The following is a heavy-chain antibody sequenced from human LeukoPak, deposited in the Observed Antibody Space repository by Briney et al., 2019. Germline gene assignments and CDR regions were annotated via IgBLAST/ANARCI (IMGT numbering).Heavy chain of an antibody. D-gene: IGHD6-13*01. V-gene: IGHV3-73*01. Sequence: GGSLRLSCAASGFTFSGSAMHWVRQASGKGLEWVGRIRSKANSYATAYAASVKGRFTLSRDDSKNTAYLQMNSLKTEDTAVYYCTRYTAAAGSPFDYWGQGTLVTVSS. CDR2: IRSKANSYAT. J-gene: IGHJ4*02. CDR3: TRYTAAAGSPFDY. CDR1: GFTFSGSA.